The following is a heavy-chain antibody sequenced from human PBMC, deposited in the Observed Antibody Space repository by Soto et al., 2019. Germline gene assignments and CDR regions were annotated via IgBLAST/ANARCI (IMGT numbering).Heavy chain of an antibody. V-gene: IGHV3-23*01. Sequence: EVQLLESGGGLVQPGGSLRLSCAASGFTFSTYVISWVRQAPGQGLEWVSAITGGADDTYNADSVRGRFTISRDNSKNTLYLQMNSLRAEDTAVYYCAKGSSNSRPYYFDYWGQGTLVTVSS. CDR3: AKGSSNSRPYYFDY. D-gene: IGHD2-2*01. CDR1: GFTFSTYV. CDR2: ITGGADDT. J-gene: IGHJ4*02.